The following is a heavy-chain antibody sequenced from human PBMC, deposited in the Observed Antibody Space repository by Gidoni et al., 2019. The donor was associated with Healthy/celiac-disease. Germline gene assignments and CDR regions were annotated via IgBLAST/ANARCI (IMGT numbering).Heavy chain of an antibody. CDR2: IYYSGST. J-gene: IGHJ4*02. Sequence: QVQLQESGPGLVKPSETLSLTCTVSGGSISSYYWSWIRQPPGKGLEWIGYIYYSGSTNYNPSLKSRVTISVDTSKNQFSLKLSSVTAADTAVYYCARTPRGYDSSGYPDYWGQGTLVTVSS. V-gene: IGHV4-59*01. CDR3: ARTPRGYDSSGYPDY. CDR1: GGSISSYY. D-gene: IGHD3-22*01.